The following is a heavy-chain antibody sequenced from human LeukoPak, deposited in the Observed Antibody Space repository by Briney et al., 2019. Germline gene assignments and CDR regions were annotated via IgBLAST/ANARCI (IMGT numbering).Heavy chain of an antibody. V-gene: IGHV3-74*01. CDR1: GFTFSSYW. D-gene: IGHD3-10*01. J-gene: IGHJ3*02. CDR2: INSDGSST. CDR3: ARSGFEPHAFDI. Sequence: GGSLRLSCAASGFTFSSYWMHWVRQAPGKGLVWVSRINSDGSSTSYADSVKGRFTISRDNAKNTLYLQMNSLRAEDTAVYYCARSGFEPHAFDIWGQGTMVTVSS.